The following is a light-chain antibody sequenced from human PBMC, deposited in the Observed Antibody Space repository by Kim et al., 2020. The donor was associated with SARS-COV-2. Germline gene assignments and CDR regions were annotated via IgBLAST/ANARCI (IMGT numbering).Light chain of an antibody. J-gene: IGKJ2*01. CDR1: PSLLHSDGNTF. CDR3: MQATQFPLT. V-gene: IGKV2-24*01. CDR2: NIS. Sequence: QPASRSCRSSPSLLHSDGNTFLSWLQQRPGQPPRLLIYNISNRFSGVPDRFCGSGAGTDFTLKISRVEAEDVGLYYCMQATQFPLTFGQGTKLEI.